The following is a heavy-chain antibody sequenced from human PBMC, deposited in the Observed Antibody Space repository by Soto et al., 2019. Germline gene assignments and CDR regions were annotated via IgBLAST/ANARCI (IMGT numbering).Heavy chain of an antibody. Sequence: QLQLQESGPGLVKPSETLSLTCTVSGGSISSSSYYWGWIRQPPGKGLEWIGSIYYSGSTYYNPSLRSRVTIAVDTSKNQFSLKLSSVTAADTAVYYCARQGSIMITFGGVIEEGATFDYWGQGTLVTVSS. D-gene: IGHD3-16*02. CDR1: GGSISSSSYY. V-gene: IGHV4-39*01. J-gene: IGHJ4*02. CDR2: IYYSGST. CDR3: ARQGSIMITFGGVIEEGATFDY.